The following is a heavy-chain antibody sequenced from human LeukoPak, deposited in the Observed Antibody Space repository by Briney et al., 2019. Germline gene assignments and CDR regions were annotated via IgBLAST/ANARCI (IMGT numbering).Heavy chain of an antibody. Sequence: NAGGSLRLSCAASGFTFSDYYMSWIRQAPGKGLEWVSYISSSGSTIYYADSVKGRFTISRDNSKNTLYLQMNSLRAEDTAVYYCATHYDSSGYYGPTDAFDIWGQGTVVTVSS. CDR2: ISSSGSTI. J-gene: IGHJ3*02. CDR1: GFTFSDYY. V-gene: IGHV3-11*04. CDR3: ATHYDSSGYYGPTDAFDI. D-gene: IGHD3-22*01.